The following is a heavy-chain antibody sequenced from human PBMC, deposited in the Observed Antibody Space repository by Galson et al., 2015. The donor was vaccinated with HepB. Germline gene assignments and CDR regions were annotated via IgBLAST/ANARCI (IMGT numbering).Heavy chain of an antibody. CDR3: ARDAYGSNQRYDMDV. J-gene: IGHJ6*02. V-gene: IGHV7-4-1*02. CDR2: INTNTGNP. D-gene: IGHD4-17*01. Sequence: SVKVSCKASGYSFSRYAMNWVRQAPGQGLEWMGWINTNTGNPTYAPGFTGRFVFSLDTSVSTAYLQISSLKAEDTAVYYCARDAYGSNQRYDMDVWGQGTTVTV. CDR1: GYSFSRYA.